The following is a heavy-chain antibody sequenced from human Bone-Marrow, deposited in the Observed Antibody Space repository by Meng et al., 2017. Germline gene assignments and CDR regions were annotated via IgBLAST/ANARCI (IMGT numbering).Heavy chain of an antibody. J-gene: IGHJ5*02. CDR3: AHSRASRWFDP. Sequence: SGPTLVQPIQTLSLTCTFSRLSLSPSGVGVGWVRQPPGKALEWLAHIYWKDDKTYRPSLKSRLTITKDTSTNQVVLRMINKDPLDTATYGCAHSRASRWFDPWGQGIRVTGYS. V-gene: IGHV2-5*01. CDR1: RLSLSPSGVG. CDR2: IYWKDDK.